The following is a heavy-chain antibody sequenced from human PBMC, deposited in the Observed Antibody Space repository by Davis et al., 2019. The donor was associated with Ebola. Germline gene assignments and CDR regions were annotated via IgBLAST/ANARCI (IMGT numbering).Heavy chain of an antibody. D-gene: IGHD2-15*01. CDR3: ARDSDIVVVVENYGMDV. CDR1: GGSFSGYY. V-gene: IGHV4-34*01. Sequence: SETLSLTCAVYGGSFSGYYWSWIRQPPGKGLEWIGEINHSGSTNYNPSLKSRVTISVDTSKNQFSLKLSSVTAADTAVYYCARDSDIVVVVENYGMDVWGQGTTVTVSS. CDR2: INHSGST. J-gene: IGHJ6*02.